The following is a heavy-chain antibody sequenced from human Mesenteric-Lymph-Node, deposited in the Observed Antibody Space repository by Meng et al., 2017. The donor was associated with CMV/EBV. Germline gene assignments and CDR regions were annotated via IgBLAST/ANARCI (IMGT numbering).Heavy chain of an antibody. CDR3: ARDGGSFDP. CDR1: GFTFTNYA. Sequence: GESLKISCAASGFTFTNYAMNWVRQAPGKGLEWVSVIGGNGDDTYYADSVKGRFTISRDNAKNSLYLQMNSLRAEDTAVYYCARDGGSFDPWGQGTLVTVSS. V-gene: IGHV3-23*01. CDR2: IGGNGDDT. J-gene: IGHJ5*02. D-gene: IGHD3-10*01.